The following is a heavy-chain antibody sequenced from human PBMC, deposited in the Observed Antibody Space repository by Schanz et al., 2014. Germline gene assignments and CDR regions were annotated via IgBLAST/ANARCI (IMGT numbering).Heavy chain of an antibody. CDR2: FIPILDVG. D-gene: IGHD4-17*01. V-gene: IGHV1-69*09. J-gene: IGHJ4*02. CDR3: ARGYGDSPTDF. Sequence: QVQLVQSGAEVKKPGASVKVSCKASGYTFTSDSMHWVRQARGQGLEWVGRFIPILDVGNYAQQFQGRVTFTADRSTSTAYMELSSLRSEDTAVYYCARGYGDSPTDFWGQGTLVTVSS. CDR1: GYTFTSDS.